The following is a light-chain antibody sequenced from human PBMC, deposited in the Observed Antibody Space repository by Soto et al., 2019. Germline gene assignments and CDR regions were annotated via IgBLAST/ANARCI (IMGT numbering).Light chain of an antibody. CDR3: QQYHSSSPVT. J-gene: IGKJ4*01. CDR1: QSISEW. V-gene: IGKV1-5*01. Sequence: DIQMTQSPSTLSASVGHRVTITCRASQSISEWLAWYQQKPGKAPKLLIYDASSLESGVPARFSGSGSGTEFTLTINSLQPDAFATYYCQQYHSSSPVTFGGGTKVEIK. CDR2: DAS.